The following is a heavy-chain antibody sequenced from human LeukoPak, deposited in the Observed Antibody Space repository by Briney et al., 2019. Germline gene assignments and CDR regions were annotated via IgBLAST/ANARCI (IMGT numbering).Heavy chain of an antibody. D-gene: IGHD4-17*01. CDR1: GFTFSSYE. J-gene: IGHJ4*02. CDR2: ISSSGSTI. CDR3: ARGNVYGDYVDY. V-gene: IGHV3-48*03. Sequence: GGSVRLSCAASGFTFSSYEMNWVRQAPGKGLEWVSYISSSGSTIYYADSLKGRFTISRDNAKNSLYLQMNSLRAEDTAVYYCARGNVYGDYVDYWGQGTLVTVSS.